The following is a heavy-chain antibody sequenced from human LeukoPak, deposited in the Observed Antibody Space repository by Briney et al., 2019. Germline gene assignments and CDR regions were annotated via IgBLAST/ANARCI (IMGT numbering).Heavy chain of an antibody. D-gene: IGHD4-17*01. V-gene: IGHV3-53*01. CDR2: INSGGTT. CDR3: ATGPVTI. Sequence: PAGSLRLSCAASGFFVNSTYTSWVRQAPGKGLGWFSVINSGGTTSYADSVTGRFTISRDNSKNTLYLQRNSVRAEYTAVYYCATGPVTIWGQGTLVTVSP. CDR1: GFFVNSTY. J-gene: IGHJ4*02.